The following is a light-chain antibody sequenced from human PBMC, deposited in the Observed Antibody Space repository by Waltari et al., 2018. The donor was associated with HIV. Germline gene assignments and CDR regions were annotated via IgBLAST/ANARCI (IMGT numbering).Light chain of an antibody. Sequence: SYELTQPPSVSVSPGQTARITCSGDALPKQYAYWYHQKPGQAPVLVIYKDTERPSGIPERVSGSSSGTTVTLTISGVQAEDEADYYCQSADSSGTWVFGGGTKLTVL. V-gene: IGLV3-25*03. CDR1: ALPKQY. J-gene: IGLJ3*02. CDR3: QSADSSGTWV. CDR2: KDT.